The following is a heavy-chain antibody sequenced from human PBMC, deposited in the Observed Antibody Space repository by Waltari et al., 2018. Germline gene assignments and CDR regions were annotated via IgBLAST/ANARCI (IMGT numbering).Heavy chain of an antibody. D-gene: IGHD3-22*01. J-gene: IGHJ2*01. V-gene: IGHV3-15*07. CDR3: ARDRDTSGYYPEYWFFDL. Sequence: EVHLVDSGGGLVTPGGSLSLSCPASGFSVTTAWIHCVRQAPGKGLEWVGRIKRKTDGGTTDYAAAVKGRFTISRDDSKNMLSLQMNSLKTEDTAVYYCARDRDTSGYYPEYWFFDLWGRGTLITVSS. CDR1: GFSVTTAW. CDR2: IKRKTDGGTT.